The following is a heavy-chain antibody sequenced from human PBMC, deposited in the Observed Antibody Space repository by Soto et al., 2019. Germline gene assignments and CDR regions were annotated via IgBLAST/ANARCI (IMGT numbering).Heavy chain of an antibody. CDR2: IYYSGST. D-gene: IGHD3-9*01. CDR3: ASLRTILTGYRDLYYGMDV. CDR1: GGSISSSSYY. Sequence: SETLSLTCTVSGGSISSSSYYWGWIRQPPGKGLEWIGSIYYSGSTYYNPSLKSRVTISVDTSKNQFSLKLSSVTAADTAVYYCASLRTILTGYRDLYYGMDVWGQGTTVT. J-gene: IGHJ6*02. V-gene: IGHV4-39*01.